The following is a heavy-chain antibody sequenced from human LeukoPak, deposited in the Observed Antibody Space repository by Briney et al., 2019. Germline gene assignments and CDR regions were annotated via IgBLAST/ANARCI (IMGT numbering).Heavy chain of an antibody. D-gene: IGHD3-22*01. CDR3: AKGPYYYDSSGPFDY. V-gene: IGHV3-23*01. J-gene: IGHJ4*02. CDR2: ISGSGGST. CDR1: GFTFSSYA. Sequence: GGSLRLSCAASGFTFSSYAMSWVRQAPGKGLEWVSAISGSGGSTYYADSVKGRFTISRDNSKNTLYLQMNSLRAEDTALYYCAKGPYYYDSSGPFDYWGQGTLVTVSS.